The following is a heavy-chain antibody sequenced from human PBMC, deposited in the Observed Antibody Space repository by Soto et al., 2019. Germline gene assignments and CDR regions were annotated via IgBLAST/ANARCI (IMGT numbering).Heavy chain of an antibody. CDR2: IWYDGSNK. Sequence: GGSLRLSCAASGFTFSSYGMHWVRQAPGKGLEWVAVIWYDGSNKYYTDSVKGRFTISRDDSKNSVYLRMNSLRTEDTAVYYCVRYNWDDVRVLVWGQGTLVTVSS. D-gene: IGHD1-20*01. V-gene: IGHV3-33*01. CDR3: VRYNWDDVRVLV. J-gene: IGHJ4*02. CDR1: GFTFSSYG.